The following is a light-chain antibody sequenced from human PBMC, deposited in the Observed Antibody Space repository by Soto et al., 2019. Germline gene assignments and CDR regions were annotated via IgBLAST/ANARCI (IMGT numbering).Light chain of an antibody. V-gene: IGKV3-11*01. J-gene: IGKJ1*01. Sequence: EIVLTQSPATLSLSPGEIATLSCRASQSVSSYLAWYQQKPGQAPRLLIYDASNRATGIPARFSGSGSGTDFTLTISSLEPEDCAVYYCQQRRNWPPWTFGQGTKVEIK. CDR2: DAS. CDR3: QQRRNWPPWT. CDR1: QSVSSY.